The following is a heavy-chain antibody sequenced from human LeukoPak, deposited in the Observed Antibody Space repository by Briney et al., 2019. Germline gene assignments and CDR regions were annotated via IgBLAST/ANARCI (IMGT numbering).Heavy chain of an antibody. CDR3: ARVRKEPKGSRGDRGVTSNFDY. D-gene: IGHD3-10*01. Sequence: PGGSLRLSCAASGFTFSSYAMHWVRQAPGKGLEWVAVISYDGSNKYYADSVKGRFTISRDNSKNTLYLQMNSLRAEDTAVYYCARVRKEPKGSRGDRGVTSNFDYWGQGTLVTVSS. V-gene: IGHV3-30-3*01. CDR2: ISYDGSNK. J-gene: IGHJ4*02. CDR1: GFTFSSYA.